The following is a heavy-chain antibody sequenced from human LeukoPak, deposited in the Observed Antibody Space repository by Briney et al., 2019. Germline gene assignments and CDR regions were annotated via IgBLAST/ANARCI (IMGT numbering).Heavy chain of an antibody. D-gene: IGHD3-22*01. CDR2: IRNDGSNK. Sequence: PGGSLRLSCAASGFTFSSYGMHWVRQAPGKGLEWVAFIRNDGSNKYYADSVKGRFTISRDNSKNTVYLQMNSLRAEDTAVYYCAKDPTHFRVWDDYDNTRLNYWGQGTLVTVSS. V-gene: IGHV3-30*02. J-gene: IGHJ4*02. CDR1: GFTFSSYG. CDR3: AKDPTHFRVWDDYDNTRLNY.